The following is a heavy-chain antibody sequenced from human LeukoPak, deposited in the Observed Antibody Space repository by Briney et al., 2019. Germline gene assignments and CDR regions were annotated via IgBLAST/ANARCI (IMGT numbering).Heavy chain of an antibody. CDR3: ATGSGLYNWFDP. D-gene: IGHD3-16*02. CDR2: IHPKSGTT. CDR1: GYTFTAYY. V-gene: IGHV1-2*02. J-gene: IGHJ5*02. Sequence: GSLKVSCKASGYTFTAYYIHWVRQAPGQGLEWMGWIHPKSGTTKYAQKFQGRFTMTRDTSISTAYMELNSLRSEDTAVYYCATGSGLYNWFDPWGQGTLVTGFS.